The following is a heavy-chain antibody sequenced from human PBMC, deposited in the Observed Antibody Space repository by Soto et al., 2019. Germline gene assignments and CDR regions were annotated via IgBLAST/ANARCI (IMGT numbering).Heavy chain of an antibody. J-gene: IGHJ4*02. D-gene: IGHD2-2*01. V-gene: IGHV4-31*03. Sequence: QVQLQESGPGLVKPSQTLSLTCTVSGGSISSGGYYWSWIRQHPGKGLEWIGYIYYSGSTYYNPSLKSRVTVSVDTSKNQFSLKLSSVTAADTAVYYCARGEISPAATEAADYWGQGTLVTVSS. CDR2: IYYSGST. CDR3: ARGEISPAATEAADY. CDR1: GGSISSGGYY.